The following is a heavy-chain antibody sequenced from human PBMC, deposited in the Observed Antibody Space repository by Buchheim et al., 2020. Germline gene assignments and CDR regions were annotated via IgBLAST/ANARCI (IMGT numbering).Heavy chain of an antibody. CDR2: ISGSGATT. CDR1: GFSFSSYA. Sequence: EVQLVDSGGGLVQPGESLRLSCAASGFSFSSYAMSWVRQAPGKGLEWVSSISGSGATTFNAYSVKGRFTICRDNSKTMQYLQMNSLRAEDTAVYFCAKGSRGYTNYYFDYWGQGTL. V-gene: IGHV3-23*04. D-gene: IGHD4-11*01. CDR3: AKGSRGYTNYYFDY. J-gene: IGHJ4*02.